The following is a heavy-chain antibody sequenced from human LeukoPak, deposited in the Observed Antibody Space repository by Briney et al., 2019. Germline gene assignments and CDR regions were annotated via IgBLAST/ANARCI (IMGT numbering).Heavy chain of an antibody. Sequence: PGGSLRLSWAASGFTFSSYGMHWVRQTLGKGLGWLAVISYGGGNKYYADSVEGRFTISRDNSKNTLYLQMNSLRGEDTAVYYCAKAGVDMTTILLYFDFWGQGTLVTVYS. CDR1: GFTFSSYG. CDR3: AKAGVDMTTILLYFDF. D-gene: IGHD5-24*01. CDR2: ISYGGGNK. V-gene: IGHV3-30*18. J-gene: IGHJ4*02.